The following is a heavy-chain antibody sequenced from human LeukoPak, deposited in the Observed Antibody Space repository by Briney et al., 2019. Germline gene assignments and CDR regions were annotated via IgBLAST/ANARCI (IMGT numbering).Heavy chain of an antibody. CDR1: GGSISSSDYY. D-gene: IGHD3-22*01. CDR3: ARGDSSGWIDY. CDR2: IYYSGST. J-gene: IGHJ4*02. Sequence: SETLSLTCTVSGGSISSSDYYWGWIRQPPGKGLEWIGSIYYSGSTYYNPSLKSRVTISVDTFKNQFSLRLSSVTAADTAVYYCARGDSSGWIDYWGQGTLVTVSS. V-gene: IGHV4-39*07.